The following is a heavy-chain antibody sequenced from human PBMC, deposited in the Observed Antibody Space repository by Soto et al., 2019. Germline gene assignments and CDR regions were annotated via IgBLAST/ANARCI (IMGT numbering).Heavy chain of an antibody. D-gene: IGHD2-2*01. Sequence: EVQLVESGGGLVKPGGSLRLSCAASGFTFSIYTMNWVRQAPGKGLEWVSSISPSSDYIYYADSLKGRFTISRDNTKNSPYLQTNSLGVEDTAVYYCARGHIVVLPAASRAYYYGLDVWGQGTTVTVSS. CDR2: ISPSSDYI. CDR3: ARGHIVVLPAASRAYYYGLDV. J-gene: IGHJ6*02. CDR1: GFTFSIYT. V-gene: IGHV3-21*01.